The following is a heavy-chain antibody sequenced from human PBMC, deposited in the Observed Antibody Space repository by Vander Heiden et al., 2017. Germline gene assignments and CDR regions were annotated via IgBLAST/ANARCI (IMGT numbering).Heavy chain of an antibody. V-gene: IGHV3-23*01. D-gene: IGHD2-15*01. CDR3: VTEGYCGGGSCHDVHSNWFDP. J-gene: IGHJ5*02. Sequence: EAQLLASGGCLVPRAGCRRRSRAASGSSFSGHAITWVRHAPGKALERLSAISSSGGSTFYADSVKGQFTISRDKSKNTLYLQMNSMRGEDTAVSYCVTEGYCGGGSCHDVHSNWFDPWGQGTLVTVSS. CDR2: ISSSGGST. CDR1: GSSFSGHA.